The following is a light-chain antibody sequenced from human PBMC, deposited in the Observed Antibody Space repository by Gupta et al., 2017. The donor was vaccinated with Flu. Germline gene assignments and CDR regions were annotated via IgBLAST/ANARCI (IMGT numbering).Light chain of an antibody. Sequence: QSVLTQPPSVSEAPGQRVTISCTGSSSNIGAGYDVHWYQQLPGTAPKLLIYGNSNRPSGIPDRFSGSKSGTSASLAITGLQAEDEADYYCQSYDSSLSGWVFGGGTKLTGL. CDR2: GNS. V-gene: IGLV1-40*01. J-gene: IGLJ3*02. CDR3: QSYDSSLSGWV. CDR1: SSNIGAGYD.